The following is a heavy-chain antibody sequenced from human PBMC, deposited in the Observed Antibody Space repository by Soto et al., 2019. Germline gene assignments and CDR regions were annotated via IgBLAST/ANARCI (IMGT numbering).Heavy chain of an antibody. V-gene: IGHV4-31*03. J-gene: IGHJ4*02. CDR3: ARGYDYDSGGYFFDY. D-gene: IGHD3-22*01. CDR2: IYYSGST. Sequence: QVQLQESGPGLVKPSHTLSLTCTVSGGSVSSNIYYWTWIRQHPGKGPEWIGHIYYSGSTYYNPSLKSRVTISLDTAKNQFSLKLTSVTAADTAVYYCARGYDYDSGGYFFDYWGQGTLVTVSS. CDR1: GGSVSSNIYY.